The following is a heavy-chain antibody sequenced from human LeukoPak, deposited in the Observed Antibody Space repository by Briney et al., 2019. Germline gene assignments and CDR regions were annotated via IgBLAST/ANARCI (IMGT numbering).Heavy chain of an antibody. Sequence: GGSLKLSCAASGFPFSNNAMTWVRQAPGKGLEWVSALSGSGISTYYADSVKGRFTISRDNSKNTLYLQMNSLRAEDTAVYYCAKDYTRWEPRGHYYYGMDVWGQGTTVTVSS. CDR2: LSGSGIST. V-gene: IGHV3-23*01. D-gene: IGHD1-26*01. CDR3: AKDYTRWEPRGHYYYGMDV. J-gene: IGHJ6*02. CDR1: GFPFSNNA.